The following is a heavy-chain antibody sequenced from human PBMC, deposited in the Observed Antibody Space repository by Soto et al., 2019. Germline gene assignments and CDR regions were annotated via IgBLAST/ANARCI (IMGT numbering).Heavy chain of an antibody. D-gene: IGHD2-15*01. CDR1: GGSISSYY. CDR3: ARQQLGYCSGGSCFAFDY. Sequence: PSETLSLTCTVSGGSISSYYWSWIRQPPGKGLEWIGYIYYSGSTNYNPSLKSRVTISVDTSKNQFSLNLNSVTAADTAAYYCARQQLGYCSGGSCFAFDYWGQGTLVTVSS. CDR2: IYYSGST. V-gene: IGHV4-59*08. J-gene: IGHJ4*02.